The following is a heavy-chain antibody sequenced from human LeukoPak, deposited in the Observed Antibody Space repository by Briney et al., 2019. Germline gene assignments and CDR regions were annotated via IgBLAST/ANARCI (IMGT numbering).Heavy chain of an antibody. CDR3: ARDDNDFWSGYYYYYYMDV. Sequence: PSETLSLACTVSGGSISSYYWSWIRQPAGKGLEWIGRIYTSGSTNYNPSLKSRVTMSVDTSKNQFSLKLSSVTAADTAVYYCARDDNDFWSGYYYYYYMDVWGKGTTVTVSS. CDR1: GGSISSYY. D-gene: IGHD3-3*01. J-gene: IGHJ6*03. CDR2: IYTSGST. V-gene: IGHV4-4*07.